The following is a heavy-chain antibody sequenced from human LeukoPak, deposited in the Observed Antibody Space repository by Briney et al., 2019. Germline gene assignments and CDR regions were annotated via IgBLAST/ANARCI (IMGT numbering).Heavy chain of an antibody. D-gene: IGHD6-13*01. CDR1: GGTFSSHA. CDR2: IIPIFGTA. CDR3: ARLAAAGTEEEDY. J-gene: IGHJ4*02. Sequence: ASVKVSCKASGGTFSSHAISWVRQAPGQGLEWMGGIIPIFGTANYAQKFQGRVTITTDESTSTAYMELSSLRSEDTAVYYCARLAAAGTEEEDYWGQGTLVTVSS. V-gene: IGHV1-69*05.